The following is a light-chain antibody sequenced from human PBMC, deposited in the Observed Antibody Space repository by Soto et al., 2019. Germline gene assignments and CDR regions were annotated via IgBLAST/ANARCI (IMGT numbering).Light chain of an antibody. CDR3: HQYNAYPT. Sequence: DIQMTLSPSSLSASVGDRVIITCRASQGVDKYLAWFQQKPGKAPKSLIYGATCLQSGVPSRFSSSGSVTYFTLTSTRQQPEDFETYYCHQYNAYPTFGQGTRLPI. J-gene: IGKJ5*01. CDR2: GAT. V-gene: IGKV1-16*01. CDR1: QGVDKY.